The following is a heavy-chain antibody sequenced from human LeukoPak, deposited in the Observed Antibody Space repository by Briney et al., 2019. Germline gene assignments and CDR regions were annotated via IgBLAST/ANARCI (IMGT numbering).Heavy chain of an antibody. V-gene: IGHV3-21*01. Sequence: GGSLRLSCAASGFTFSSFCMNWVRQAPGKGLEWVSSVSSGSSDIYYADSVKGRFTISRDNAKNSLYLQMNSLRAEDTAVYYCARRAIWFGELDNDAFDIWGQGTMVTVSS. CDR3: ARRAIWFGELDNDAFDI. CDR2: VSSGSSDI. CDR1: GFTFSSFC. D-gene: IGHD3-10*01. J-gene: IGHJ3*02.